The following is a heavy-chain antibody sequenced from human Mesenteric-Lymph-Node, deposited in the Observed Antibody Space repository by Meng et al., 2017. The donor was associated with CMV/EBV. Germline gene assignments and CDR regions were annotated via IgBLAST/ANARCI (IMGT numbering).Heavy chain of an antibody. Sequence: GESLKISCAASGFTFSGYPMHWVRQAPGKGLEWVAAISSDGRNAYHADSVRGRFTISRDNSRNTLYLQMHSLGGEDTAVYFCAREVYDSGFDYWGQGTLVTVSS. CDR3: AREVYDSGFDY. D-gene: IGHD3-22*01. CDR1: GFTFSGYP. CDR2: ISSDGRNA. V-gene: IGHV3-30*04. J-gene: IGHJ4*02.